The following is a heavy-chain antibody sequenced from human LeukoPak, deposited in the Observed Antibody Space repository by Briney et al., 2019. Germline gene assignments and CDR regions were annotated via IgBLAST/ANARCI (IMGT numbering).Heavy chain of an antibody. D-gene: IGHD3-22*01. Sequence: GGSLRLSCAASGFTFSSYAMHWVRQAPGKGLEWVGFIRSKAYGGTTEYAASVKGRFTIPRDDSKSIAYLQMNSLKTEDTAVYYCTRDGRNYYDSSGYLTLLDYWGQGTLVTVSS. J-gene: IGHJ4*02. V-gene: IGHV3-49*04. CDR2: IRSKAYGGTT. CDR1: GFTFSSYA. CDR3: TRDGRNYYDSSGYLTLLDY.